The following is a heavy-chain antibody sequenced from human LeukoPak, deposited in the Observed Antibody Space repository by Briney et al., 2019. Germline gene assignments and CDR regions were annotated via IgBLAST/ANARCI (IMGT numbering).Heavy chain of an antibody. CDR2: IYHSGST. Sequence: SETLSLTCAVSGGSISSSNWWSWVRQPPGKGLEWIGEIYHSGSTNYNPSLKSRVAISVDKSKNQFSLKLSSVTAADTAVYYCARSVVVITHFDYWGQGTLVTVSS. CDR3: ARSVVVITHFDY. V-gene: IGHV4-4*02. J-gene: IGHJ4*02. CDR1: GGSISSSNW. D-gene: IGHD3-22*01.